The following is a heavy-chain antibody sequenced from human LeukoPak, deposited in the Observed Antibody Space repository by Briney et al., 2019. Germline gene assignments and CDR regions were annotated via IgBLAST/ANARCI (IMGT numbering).Heavy chain of an antibody. Sequence: GGSLRLSCAASGFTFSSYSFNWVRQTPGKGLEWVSSISSNSSYIYSADSVKGRFTISRDNAKNSLYLQMISLTAEDTAVYYCARDRSAMGWGFDIWGQGTRVIVSS. CDR3: ARDRSAMGWGFDI. CDR2: ISSNSSYI. D-gene: IGHD3-16*01. J-gene: IGHJ3*02. CDR1: GFTFSSYS. V-gene: IGHV3-21*01.